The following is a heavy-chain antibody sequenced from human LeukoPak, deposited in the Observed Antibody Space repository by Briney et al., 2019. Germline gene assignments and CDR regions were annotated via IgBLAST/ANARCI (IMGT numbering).Heavy chain of an antibody. Sequence: PSETLSLTCTVSGGSISSYYWSWIRQPPGKGLKWIGNIYASGTTNYNPSLKSRVTISVDTSKNEFSLKLSSVTAADTAVYYCASLWSGYYYMDVWGRGTTITVSS. CDR1: GGSISSYY. CDR2: IYASGTT. CDR3: ASLWSGYYYMDV. V-gene: IGHV4-4*09. D-gene: IGHD3-3*01. J-gene: IGHJ6*03.